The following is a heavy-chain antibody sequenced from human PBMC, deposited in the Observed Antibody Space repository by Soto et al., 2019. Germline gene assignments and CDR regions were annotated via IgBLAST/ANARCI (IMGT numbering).Heavy chain of an antibody. CDR3: ATGGLRFLEWSSRDHHYYYYGMDV. V-gene: IGHV1-69*06. CDR2: IIPIFGTA. Sequence: SVKVSCKASGGTFSSYAISWVRQAPGRGLEWMGGIIPIFGTANYAQKFQGRVTITADKSTSTAYMELSSLRSEDTAVYYCATGGLRFLEWSSRDHHYYYYGMDVWGQGTTVTVSS. D-gene: IGHD3-3*01. J-gene: IGHJ6*02. CDR1: GGTFSSYA.